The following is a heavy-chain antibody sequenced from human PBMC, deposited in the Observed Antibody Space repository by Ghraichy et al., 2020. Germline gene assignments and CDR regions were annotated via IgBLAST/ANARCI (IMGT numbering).Heavy chain of an antibody. CDR2: ISGSGGST. Sequence: GGSLRLSCAASGFTFSSYAMSWVRQAPGKGLEWVSAISGSGGSTYYADSVKGRFTISRDNSKNTLYLQMNSLRAEDTAVYYCAKDPYGGNRVYYFDYWGQGTLVTVSS. CDR1: GFTFSSYA. D-gene: IGHD4-23*01. V-gene: IGHV3-23*01. CDR3: AKDPYGGNRVYYFDY. J-gene: IGHJ4*02.